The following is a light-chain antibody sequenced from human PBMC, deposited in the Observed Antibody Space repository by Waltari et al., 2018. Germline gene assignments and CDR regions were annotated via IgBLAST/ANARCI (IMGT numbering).Light chain of an antibody. CDR1: SSNLARYTL. V-gene: IGLV2-23*01. CDR2: EGA. J-gene: IGLJ3*02. Sequence: QSALTQPASVSGSPGPSITISCTASSSNLARYTLVSWYQQHAGKPPKLIIYEGAKRPSGVSNRFSGSKSGNTASLTISGLQAEDEADYYCCSYADNRVFGGGTKLTVL. CDR3: CSYADNRV.